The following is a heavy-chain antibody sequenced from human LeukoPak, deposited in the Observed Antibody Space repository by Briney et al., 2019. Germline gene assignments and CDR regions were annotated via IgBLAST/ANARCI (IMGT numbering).Heavy chain of an antibody. V-gene: IGHV3-30-3*01. J-gene: IGHJ4*02. CDR3: ARRPPLEMATIDY. D-gene: IGHD5-24*01. Sequence: GGSLKLSCAASGFTLSGSAVHWVRQASGKGLEWVAVISYDGSNKYYADSAKGRFTISRDNSKNTLYLQMNSLRAEDTAVYYCARRPPLEMATIDYWGQGTLVSVSS. CDR1: GFTLSGSA. CDR2: ISYDGSNK.